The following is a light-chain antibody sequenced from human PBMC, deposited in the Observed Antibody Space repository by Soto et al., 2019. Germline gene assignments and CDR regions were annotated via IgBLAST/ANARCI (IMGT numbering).Light chain of an antibody. V-gene: IGLV2-11*01. Sequence: QSALTQPRSVSGSPGQSVTISCTGTSSDVGLNDYVSWYHQHPGKAPKLLIYDVTKRPSGVPDRFSGSKSGNTASLTISGLRAEDEGDYYCSSYAGSSNVFGTGTKLTVL. CDR3: SSYAGSSNV. CDR2: DVT. J-gene: IGLJ1*01. CDR1: SSDVGLNDY.